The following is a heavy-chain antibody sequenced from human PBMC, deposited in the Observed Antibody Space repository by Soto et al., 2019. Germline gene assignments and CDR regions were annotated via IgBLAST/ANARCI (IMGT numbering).Heavy chain of an antibody. V-gene: IGHV3-30*18. J-gene: IGHJ4*02. CDR3: VKEIGDSNDYPLDY. CDR1: GFTFSSLG. CDR2: ISNDGSST. D-gene: IGHD3-16*01. Sequence: QVQLVESGGGVVQPGRSQRLSCAASGFTFSSLGMHWVRQAPGKGLEWVAIISNDGSSTYYADSVKGRFTISRDNSKNTLDLQLNSLRTEDTAIYYCVKEIGDSNDYPLDYWGQGTLVTVSS.